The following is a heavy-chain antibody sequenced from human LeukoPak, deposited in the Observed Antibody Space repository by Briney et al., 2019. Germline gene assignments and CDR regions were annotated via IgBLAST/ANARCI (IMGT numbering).Heavy chain of an antibody. Sequence: GASVKVSCKAPGGTFSSYTISWVRQAPGQGLEWIGWIVVGSGNTNYAQIFQERVTITRDMSTSTAYMELSSLRSEDTAVYYCATYCGGDCYNDYWGQGTLVTVSS. CDR1: GGTFSSYT. CDR2: IVVGSGNT. J-gene: IGHJ4*02. D-gene: IGHD2-21*02. CDR3: ATYCGGDCYNDY. V-gene: IGHV1-58*02.